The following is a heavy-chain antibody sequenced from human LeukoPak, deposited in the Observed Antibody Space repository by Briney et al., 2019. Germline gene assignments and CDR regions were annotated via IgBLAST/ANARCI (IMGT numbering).Heavy chain of an antibody. CDR2: ISAYNGNT. V-gene: IGHV1-18*01. J-gene: IGHJ6*02. D-gene: IGHD3-10*01. CDR3: ARSGYVVRGVIAIMDV. CDR1: GYTFTSYG. Sequence: ASVKVSCKASGYTFTSYGISWVRQAPGLGLEWMGWISAYNGNTNYAQKLKGRVTMTTDTSTSTAYMELRSLRSDDTAVYYCARSGYVVRGVIAIMDVWGQGTTVTVSS.